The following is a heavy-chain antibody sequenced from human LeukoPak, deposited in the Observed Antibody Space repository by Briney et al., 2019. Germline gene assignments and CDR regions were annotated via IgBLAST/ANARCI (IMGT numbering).Heavy chain of an antibody. CDR2: IYYSGAS. V-gene: IGHV4-39*02. CDR1: GGSMSSSSYY. D-gene: IGHD6-19*01. CDR3: VRVRGYWLVRGYLDY. J-gene: IGHJ4*02. Sequence: PSETLSLTCTVSGGSMSSSSYYWGWIRQSPGKGLEWIGSIYYSGASHYNPSLKSRVTMSVDTSKNQFSVKLTSVTATDTAVYYCVRVRGYWLVRGYLDYWGQGTQVTVSS.